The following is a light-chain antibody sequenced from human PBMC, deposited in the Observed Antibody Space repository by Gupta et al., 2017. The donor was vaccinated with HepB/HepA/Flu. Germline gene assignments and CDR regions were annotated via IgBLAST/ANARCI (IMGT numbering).Light chain of an antibody. J-gene: IGKJ1*01. CDR1: QGISSY. V-gene: IGKV1-8*01. Sequence: AIWMTHSHSSFSASTGDRVTITCRASQGISSYLAWYQQKPGKAPKLLIYAASTLQSGVPSRFSGSGSGTDFTLTISGLQSEDFAIYYCQQDDSSPWTFGQGTKVEIK. CDR2: AAS. CDR3: QQDDSSPWT.